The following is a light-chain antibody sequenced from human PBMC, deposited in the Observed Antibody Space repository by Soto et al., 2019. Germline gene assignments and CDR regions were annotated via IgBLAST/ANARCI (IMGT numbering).Light chain of an antibody. V-gene: IGKV1-12*01. CDR1: QDIEKW. J-gene: IGKJ3*01. Sequence: DIQLTQSPSSVSASVGDTINITCRASQDIEKWLAWYQQKPGRAPKVLIYAASHLESGVTSRFSGSGSGTEFSLTISSLQTEDFATYFCHQAGTFPLTFGPGTKVDIK. CDR2: AAS. CDR3: HQAGTFPLT.